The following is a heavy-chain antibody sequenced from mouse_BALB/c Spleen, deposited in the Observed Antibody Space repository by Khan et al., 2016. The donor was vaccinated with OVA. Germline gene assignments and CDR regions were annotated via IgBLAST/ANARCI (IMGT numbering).Heavy chain of an antibody. J-gene: IGHJ4*01. V-gene: IGHV2-6-7*01. Sequence: VELVESGPGLVAPSQSLSITCTASGFSLTGYGVNWVRQPPGKGLEWLGMICGDGGTDYNSALISRLSISKDNSKSHVFLKMNRQQTDETARDNGARDYYGNYREAMDYWGQGTSVTVSS. CDR1: GFSLTGYG. D-gene: IGHD2-1*01. CDR3: ARDYYGNYREAMDY. CDR2: ICGDGGT.